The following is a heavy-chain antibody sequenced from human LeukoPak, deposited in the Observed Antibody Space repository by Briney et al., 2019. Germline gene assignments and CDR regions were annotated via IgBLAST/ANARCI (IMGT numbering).Heavy chain of an antibody. CDR3: ASHIVVVPAAIYH. J-gene: IGHJ5*02. D-gene: IGHD2-2*02. CDR2: IYYSGST. Sequence: PSETLSLTCTVSGGSISSGDYYWSWIRQPPGKGLEWIGYIYYSGSTYYNPSLKSRVTISVDTSKNQFSLKLSSVTAADTAVYYCASHIVVVPAAIYHWGQGTLVTVSS. V-gene: IGHV4-30-4*01. CDR1: GGSISSGDYY.